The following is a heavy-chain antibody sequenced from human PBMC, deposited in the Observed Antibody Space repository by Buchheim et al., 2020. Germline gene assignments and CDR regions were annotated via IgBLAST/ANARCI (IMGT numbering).Heavy chain of an antibody. CDR1: GFTFSDHY. J-gene: IGHJ4*02. CDR3: AKNSGTYVIDY. V-gene: IGHV3-72*01. Sequence: VQLVESGGGVVQPGRSLRLSCAASGFTFSDHYMDWVRQAPGKGLEWVGRIRNKVRGYTTEYAASVKGRFAISRDESTNSLYLQMNSLKTEDTAVYYCAKNSGTYVIDYWGQGTL. D-gene: IGHD1-26*01. CDR2: IRNKVRGYTT.